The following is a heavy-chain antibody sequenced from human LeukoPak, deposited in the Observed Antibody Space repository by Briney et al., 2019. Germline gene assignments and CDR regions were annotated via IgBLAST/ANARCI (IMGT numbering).Heavy chain of an antibody. D-gene: IGHD5-18*01. V-gene: IGHV4-4*07. CDR1: GGSISSYY. CDR2: IYTSGGT. J-gene: IGHJ4*02. CDR3: ARDGFGYSYGYYFDY. Sequence: SETLSLTCTVSGGSISSYYWSWIRQPAGKGLEWIGRIYTSGGTNYNPSLKSRVTMSVDTSKNQFSLKLSSVTAADTAVYYCARDGFGYSYGYYFDYWGQGTLVTVSS.